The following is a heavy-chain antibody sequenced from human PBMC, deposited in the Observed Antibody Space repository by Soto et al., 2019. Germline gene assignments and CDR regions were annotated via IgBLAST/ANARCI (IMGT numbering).Heavy chain of an antibody. V-gene: IGHV1-2*04. D-gene: IGHD1-26*01. CDR3: ARGELDPPVGWFDP. Sequence: ASVKVSCKASGYTFTGYYMHWVRQAPGQGLEWMGWINPNSGGTNYAQKFQGWVTMTRDTSISTAYMELSRLRSDDTAVYYCARGELDPPVGWFDPWGQGTLVTVSS. CDR1: GYTFTGYY. CDR2: INPNSGGT. J-gene: IGHJ5*02.